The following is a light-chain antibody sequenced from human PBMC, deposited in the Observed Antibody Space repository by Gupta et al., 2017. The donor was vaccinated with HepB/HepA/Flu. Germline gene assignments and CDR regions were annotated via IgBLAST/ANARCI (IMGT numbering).Light chain of an antibody. CDR3: QAWDSSLSSDV. J-gene: IGLJ6*01. Sequence: QAGLTQPTSLAKALKQPATLNCTGNRNNVGSQGAVWLQQYQGHPPKVLIYSNNDRPSGISERFSAARSETTASLAITGLQPEDEADYYCQAWDSSLSSDVFGSGTKVSVL. CDR2: SNN. CDR1: RNNVGSQG. V-gene: IGLV10-54*04.